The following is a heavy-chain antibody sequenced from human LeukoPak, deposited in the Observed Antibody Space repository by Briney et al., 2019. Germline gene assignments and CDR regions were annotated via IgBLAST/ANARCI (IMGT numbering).Heavy chain of an antibody. CDR2: INPSGGST. CDR3: ARAYYGSGSYYPDAFDI. J-gene: IGHJ3*02. D-gene: IGHD3-10*01. Sequence: ASVKVSCMASGYTFTSCYMHWLRQAPGQGLEWMGIINPSGGSTSYAQKFQGRVTMTRNTSISTAYMELSSLRSEDTAVYYCARAYYGSGSYYPDAFDIWGQETMVTVSS. CDR1: GYTFTSCY. V-gene: IGHV1-46*01.